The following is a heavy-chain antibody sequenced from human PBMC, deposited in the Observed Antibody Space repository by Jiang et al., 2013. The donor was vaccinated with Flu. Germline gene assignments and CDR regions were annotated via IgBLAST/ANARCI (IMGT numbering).Heavy chain of an antibody. CDR2: IIPILGIA. Sequence: SGAEVKKPGSSVKVSCKASGGTFSSYAISWVRQAPGQGLEWMGRIIPILGIANYAQKFQGRVTITADKSTSTAYMELSSLRSEDTAVYYCALGSTYYYDSSGVSAGDYWGQGTLVTVSS. J-gene: IGHJ4*02. V-gene: IGHV1-69*04. CDR1: GGTFSSYA. CDR3: ALGSTYYYDSSGVSAGDY. D-gene: IGHD3-22*01.